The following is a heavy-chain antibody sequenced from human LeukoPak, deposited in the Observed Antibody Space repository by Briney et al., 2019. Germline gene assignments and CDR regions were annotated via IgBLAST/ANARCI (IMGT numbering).Heavy chain of an antibody. J-gene: IGHJ5*02. CDR2: INHSGST. D-gene: IGHD6-13*01. Sequence: PSETLSLTCAVHGGSFSGYYWSWIRQPPGKGLEWIGEINHSGSTNYNPSLKSRVTISVDTSKNQFSPKLSSVTAADTAVYYCARVYSSSWQRGWFDPWGQGTLVTVSS. CDR1: GGSFSGYY. V-gene: IGHV4-34*01. CDR3: ARVYSSSWQRGWFDP.